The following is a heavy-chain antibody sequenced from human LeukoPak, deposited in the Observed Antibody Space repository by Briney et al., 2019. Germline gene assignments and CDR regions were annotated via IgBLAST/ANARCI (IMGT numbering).Heavy chain of an antibody. CDR2: ISGSGVTT. J-gene: IGHJ4*02. Sequence: GGSLRLSCAASGFTFCSYAMSWVRQAPGKGLEWVSAISGSGVTTYYADSVKGRFTISRDNSKNTLYLQMNSLRAEDTALYYCAKDRDYYLVGFFDYWGQGTLVTVSS. CDR3: AKDRDYYLVGFFDY. V-gene: IGHV3-23*01. D-gene: IGHD3-10*01. CDR1: GFTFCSYA.